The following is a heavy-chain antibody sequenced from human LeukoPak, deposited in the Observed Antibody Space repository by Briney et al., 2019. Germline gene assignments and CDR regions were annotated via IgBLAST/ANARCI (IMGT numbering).Heavy chain of an antibody. CDR1: GYTFTGYY. Sequence: GASVKVSCKASGYTFTGYYMHWVRQAPGQGLEWMGRINPNSGGTNYAQKFQGRVTMTRDTSISTAYMELSRLRSDDTAVYYCASSIRMAVVPAAIGPFADYWGQGTLVTVSS. D-gene: IGHD2-2*02. J-gene: IGHJ4*02. CDR3: ASSIRMAVVPAAIGPFADY. V-gene: IGHV1-2*06. CDR2: INPNSGGT.